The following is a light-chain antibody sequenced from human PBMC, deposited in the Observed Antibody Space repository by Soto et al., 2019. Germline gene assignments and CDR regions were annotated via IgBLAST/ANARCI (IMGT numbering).Light chain of an antibody. CDR1: QDIGTY. CDR3: QQYHSYWT. Sequence: AIRMTQSPSSFSASTGDRVSITCRATQDIGTYLAWYQQIPGKAPKLLIYDASSLESGVPSRFRGSGSETEFTLTISSLQTDDFSTYYCQQYHSYWTFGQGTKVDIK. V-gene: IGKV1-8*01. CDR2: DAS. J-gene: IGKJ1*01.